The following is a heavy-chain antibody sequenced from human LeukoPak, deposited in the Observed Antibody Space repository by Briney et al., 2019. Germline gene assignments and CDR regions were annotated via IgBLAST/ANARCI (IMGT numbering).Heavy chain of an antibody. D-gene: IGHD3-10*01. J-gene: IGHJ4*02. CDR3: AREPETGSGDY. V-gene: IGHV1-18*01. CDR2: ISAYTGNT. CDR1: GYTFTTYG. Sequence: GASVKVSCKASGYTFTTYGINWVRQAPGQGLEWMGWISAYTGNTNYAQKFQGRVTMTTDTSTSTAYMELRSLRSDDTAVYYCAREPETGSGDYWGQGTLVTVSS.